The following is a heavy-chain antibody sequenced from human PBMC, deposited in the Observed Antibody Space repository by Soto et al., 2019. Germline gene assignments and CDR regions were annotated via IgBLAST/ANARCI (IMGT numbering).Heavy chain of an antibody. Sequence: PGGSLRLSCAASGFTFSSYSMNWVRQAPGKGLVWVSRISPDGTTTYYADSVKGRFTISRDNAKNTLYLQMNGLRADDTAVYYCSRGRSPYYGYFDPWGPGTLVTVSS. D-gene: IGHD3-3*01. CDR3: SRGRSPYYGYFDP. J-gene: IGHJ5*02. V-gene: IGHV3-74*01. CDR2: ISPDGTTT. CDR1: GFTFSSYS.